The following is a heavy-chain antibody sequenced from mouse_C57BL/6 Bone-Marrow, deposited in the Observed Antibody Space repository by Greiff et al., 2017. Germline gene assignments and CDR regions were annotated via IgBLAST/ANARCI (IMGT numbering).Heavy chain of an antibody. Sequence: QVHVKQSGAELVRPGASVTLSCKASGYTFTDYEMHWVKQTPVHGLEWIGAIDPETGGTAYNQKFKGKAILTADKSSSTAYMELRSLTSEDSAVYYCTRNWDRVAYWGQGTLVTVSA. J-gene: IGHJ3*01. CDR3: TRNWDRVAY. D-gene: IGHD4-1*02. CDR1: GYTFTDYE. CDR2: IDPETGGT. V-gene: IGHV1-15*01.